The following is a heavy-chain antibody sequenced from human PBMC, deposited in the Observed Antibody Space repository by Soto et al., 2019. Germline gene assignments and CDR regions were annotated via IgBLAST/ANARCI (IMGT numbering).Heavy chain of an antibody. D-gene: IGHD5-18*01. CDR1: GYTFTSYA. CDR3: ARDLDTAMARVPLNYYYGMDV. V-gene: IGHV1-3*05. Sequence: QVQLVQSGAEEKKPGASVKVSCKASGYTFTSYAMHWVRQAPGQRLEWMGWINAGNGNTKYSQKFQGRVTITRDTSASTAYTERSSLRSEDTTVYYCARDLDTAMARVPLNYYYGMDVWGQGTTVTVSS. CDR2: INAGNGNT. J-gene: IGHJ6*02.